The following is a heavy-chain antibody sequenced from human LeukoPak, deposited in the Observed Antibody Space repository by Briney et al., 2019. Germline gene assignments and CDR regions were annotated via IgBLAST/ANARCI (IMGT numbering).Heavy chain of an antibody. CDR3: AKAMVRGVPKYGMDV. J-gene: IGHJ6*02. CDR1: GFTFSSFA. D-gene: IGHD3-10*01. Sequence: GGSLRLSCAASGFTFSSFAMSWVRQAPGKGLEWVSAISGSGGSTYYADSGKGRFTISRDNSNTTLYLQMNSLRAEDTAVYYCAKAMVRGVPKYGMDVWGQGTTVTVSS. V-gene: IGHV3-23*01. CDR2: ISGSGGST.